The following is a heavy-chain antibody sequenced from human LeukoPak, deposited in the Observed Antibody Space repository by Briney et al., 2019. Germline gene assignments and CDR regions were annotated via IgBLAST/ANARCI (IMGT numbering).Heavy chain of an antibody. J-gene: IGHJ4*02. CDR1: GDSVSSNSAA. V-gene: IGHV6-1*01. CDR3: ARSTGPIDY. Sequence: SQTLSLTCAISGDSVSSNSAAWDWIRQSPSRGLEWLGRTYYRSKWSTYYAVSVKSRISINRDTSKNQISLQLNSVTPEDTAVYYCARSTGPIDYWGQGTLVTVSS. D-gene: IGHD1-1*01. CDR2: TYYRSKWST.